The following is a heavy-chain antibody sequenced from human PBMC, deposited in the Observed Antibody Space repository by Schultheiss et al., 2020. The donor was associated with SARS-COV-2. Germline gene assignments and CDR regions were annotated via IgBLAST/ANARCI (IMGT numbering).Heavy chain of an antibody. CDR2: ISYDGSNK. CDR3: ARGRLWFRVIYYYYGMDV. D-gene: IGHD3-10*01. V-gene: IGHV3-30-3*01. J-gene: IGHJ6*02. CDR1: GFTFSSYA. Sequence: GGSLRLSCAASGFTFSSYAMHWVRQAPGKGLEWVAVISYDGSNKYYADSVKGRFTISRDNSKNTLYLQMNSLRAEDTAVYYCARGRLWFRVIYYYYGMDVWGQGTTVTVSS.